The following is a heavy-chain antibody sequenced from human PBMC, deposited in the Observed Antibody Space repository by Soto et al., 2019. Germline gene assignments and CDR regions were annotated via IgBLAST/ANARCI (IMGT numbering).Heavy chain of an antibody. V-gene: IGHV3-30*18. CDR3: AKDLFGSCYLGCGMDV. D-gene: IGHD2-15*01. CDR2: ISYDGINK. CDR1: GFTFSSYG. J-gene: IGHJ6*02. Sequence: PGGSLRLSCAASGFTFSSYGMHWVRQAPGKGLEWVAVISYDGINKYYADSVKGRFTISRDNSKNTLYLQMNSLRAEDTAVYYCAKDLFGSCYLGCGMDVWGQGTTVTVSS.